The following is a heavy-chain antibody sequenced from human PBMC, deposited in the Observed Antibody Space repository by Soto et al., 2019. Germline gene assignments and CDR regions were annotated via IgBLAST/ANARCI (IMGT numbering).Heavy chain of an antibody. CDR2: ISADSGRT. D-gene: IGHD4-17*01. Sequence: EVQLLESGGGLVQPGGSLRLSCAASGFTVNNYAMNWVRQFSGKGLEWVSGISADSGRTYYIDSVEGRFTISRDNSKNTLYLQMNSLRADDTAVYYCAHSDYGDYVRFDPWGKGPQVTVSS. J-gene: IGHJ5*02. CDR3: AHSDYGDYVRFDP. CDR1: GFTVNNYA. V-gene: IGHV3-23*01.